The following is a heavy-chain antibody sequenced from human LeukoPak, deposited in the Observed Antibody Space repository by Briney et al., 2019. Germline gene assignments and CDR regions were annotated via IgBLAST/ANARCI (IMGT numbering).Heavy chain of an antibody. CDR1: GFTVSSNY. Sequence: GGSLRLSCAASGFTVSSNYMSWVRQAPGKGLEWVSVIYSGGNTYYADSVKGRFTISRDNSKNTLYFQMNSLRAEDTAVYYCARDSPERGYSYGPLDNYFDYWGQGTLVTVSS. CDR2: IYSGGNT. J-gene: IGHJ4*02. D-gene: IGHD5-18*01. CDR3: ARDSPERGYSYGPLDNYFDY. V-gene: IGHV3-66*01.